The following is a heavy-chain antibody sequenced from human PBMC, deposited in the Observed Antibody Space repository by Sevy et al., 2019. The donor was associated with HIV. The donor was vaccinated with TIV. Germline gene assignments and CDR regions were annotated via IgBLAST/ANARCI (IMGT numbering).Heavy chain of an antibody. CDR2: IWFDGTNE. V-gene: IGHV3-33*06. Sequence: GGSLRLSCAASGFTFSTYGMHWVRQAPGKGLEWVAVIWFDGTNEYYADSVKGRFTISRDNSMNTLYLQMNSLRAEDTAIYYCAKAGTRVTHRGPFDFWGQGTSVTVSS. CDR1: GFTFSTYG. D-gene: IGHD4-17*01. CDR3: AKAGTRVTHRGPFDF. J-gene: IGHJ3*01.